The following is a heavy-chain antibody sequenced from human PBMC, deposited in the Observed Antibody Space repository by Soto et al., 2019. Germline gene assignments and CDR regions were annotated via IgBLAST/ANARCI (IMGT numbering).Heavy chain of an antibody. CDR2: IDPSDSYT. V-gene: IGHV5-10-1*01. CDR3: ARHHPPGENYADFDY. D-gene: IGHD1-7*01. CDR1: GYSFTNYW. Sequence: GESLKISCKGSGYSFTNYWISWVRQMPGKGLEWMGRIDPSDSYTNYSPSFQGHVTISADKSISTAYLQWSSLKASDTAMYYCARHHPPGENYADFDYWGQGTLVTVSS. J-gene: IGHJ4*02.